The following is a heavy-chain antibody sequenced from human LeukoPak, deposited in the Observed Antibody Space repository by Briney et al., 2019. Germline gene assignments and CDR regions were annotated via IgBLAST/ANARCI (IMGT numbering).Heavy chain of an antibody. Sequence: PSETLSLTCTVSGGSISIYYWSWIRQPPGKGLEWIGYIYYSGSTNYNPSLKSRVTISVDTSKNQFSLKLSSVTAADTAVYYCARPAYSSSPPYYYYYMDVWGKGTTVTVSS. J-gene: IGHJ6*03. D-gene: IGHD6-6*01. CDR3: ARPAYSSSPPYYYYYMDV. CDR2: IYYSGST. CDR1: GGSISIYY. V-gene: IGHV4-59*01.